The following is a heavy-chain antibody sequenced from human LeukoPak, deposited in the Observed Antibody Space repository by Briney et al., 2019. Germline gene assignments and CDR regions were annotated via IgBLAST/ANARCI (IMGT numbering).Heavy chain of an antibody. Sequence: GGSLRLSCAASGFTFSSYWMHWVRQAPGKGLVRVSRINSDGSSTSYADSVKGRFTISRDNAKNTLYLQMNSLRAEDTAVYYCARVDPYGDIHYFDYWGQGTLVTVSS. D-gene: IGHD4-17*01. CDR1: GFTFSSYW. CDR3: ARVDPYGDIHYFDY. V-gene: IGHV3-74*01. J-gene: IGHJ4*02. CDR2: INSDGSST.